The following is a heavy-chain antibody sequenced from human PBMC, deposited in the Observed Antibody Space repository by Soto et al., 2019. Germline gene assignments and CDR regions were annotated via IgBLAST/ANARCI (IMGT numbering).Heavy chain of an antibody. Sequence: QVQLVQSGAEVKKPGPPVKVSCKASGYTFPSYVISWVRQAPGQGLEWMGWISAYNGNTNYAQKLQGRVTMTTDTSTSTAYRELRSLRSDETAVYYCARGLGDWNDWDYWGQGTLVTVSS. CDR1: GYTFPSYV. D-gene: IGHD1-1*01. CDR3: ARGLGDWNDWDY. J-gene: IGHJ4*02. CDR2: ISAYNGNT. V-gene: IGHV1-18*01.